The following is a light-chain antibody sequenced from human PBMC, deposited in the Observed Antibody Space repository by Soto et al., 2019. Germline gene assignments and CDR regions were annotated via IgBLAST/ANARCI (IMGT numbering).Light chain of an antibody. CDR1: SGDIGGYDY. V-gene: IGLV2-8*01. CDR2: EVT. Sequence: QSALTQPPSASGSPGQSVTISCTGTSGDIGGYDYVSWYQQHPGKAPKLMIYEVTKRPLGVPDRFSGSKSGNTASLTISGLQADDEADYHCGSFTGGITPYVFGTGTKVTVL. J-gene: IGLJ1*01. CDR3: GSFTGGITPYV.